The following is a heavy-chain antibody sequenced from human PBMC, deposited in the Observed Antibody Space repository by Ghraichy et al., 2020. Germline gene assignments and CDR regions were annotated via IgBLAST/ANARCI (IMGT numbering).Heavy chain of an antibody. Sequence: ASVKVSCKVSGYTLTELSMHWVRQAPGKGLEWLGGFDPEDGETIYAQKFQGRVTMTEDTSTDTAYMELSSLRSEETAVYYCATPSMRINYYGMDVWGQGTTVTVSS. V-gene: IGHV1-24*01. CDR2: FDPEDGET. CDR1: GYTLTELS. D-gene: IGHD2-8*01. CDR3: ATPSMRINYYGMDV. J-gene: IGHJ6*02.